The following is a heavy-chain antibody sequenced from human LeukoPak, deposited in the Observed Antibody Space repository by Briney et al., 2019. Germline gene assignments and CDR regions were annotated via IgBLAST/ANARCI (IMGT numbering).Heavy chain of an antibody. Sequence: GGPLSLSCAASGFNLSIYAVNGLREGPGKGLECVSTITDSGGSTYYADSVKGRFIISRDTSKNTLDLQMNSLRAEDTAVYYCTKVFHYYGPFDYWGRGILVTVSS. CDR3: TKVFHYYGPFDY. J-gene: IGHJ4*02. V-gene: IGHV3-23*01. CDR2: ITDSGGST. D-gene: IGHD3-22*01. CDR1: GFNLSIYA.